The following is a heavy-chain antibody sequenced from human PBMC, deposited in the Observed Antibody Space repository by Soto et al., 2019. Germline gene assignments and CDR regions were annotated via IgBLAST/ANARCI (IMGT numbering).Heavy chain of an antibody. CDR2: IIPIFGRA. D-gene: IGHD2-8*01. CDR3: ARAGFMLYYYYGMDV. CDR1: SGTFISYA. V-gene: IGHV1-69*13. Sequence: SAKVSFKASSGTFISYAISWVRQAPGQGLEWMGGIIPIFGRATYAQKFQGRVTITADESTSTAYMELSSLRSEDTAVYYCARAGFMLYYYYGMDVWGQGTTVTVSS. J-gene: IGHJ6*02.